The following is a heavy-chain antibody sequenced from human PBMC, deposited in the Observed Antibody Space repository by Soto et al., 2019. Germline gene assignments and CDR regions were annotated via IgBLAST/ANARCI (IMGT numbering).Heavy chain of an antibody. V-gene: IGHV1-69*02. Sequence: SVKVSCKAPPPPPPTPPIPPAPPAPPQGLEWMGRIIPILGIANYAQKFQGRVTITADKSTSTAYMELSSLRSEDTAVYYCARSDYGEYVSEWFDPWGHGTLVTAPQ. J-gene: IGHJ5*02. D-gene: IGHD4-17*01. CDR2: IIPILGIA. CDR1: PPPPPTPP. CDR3: ARSDYGEYVSEWFDP.